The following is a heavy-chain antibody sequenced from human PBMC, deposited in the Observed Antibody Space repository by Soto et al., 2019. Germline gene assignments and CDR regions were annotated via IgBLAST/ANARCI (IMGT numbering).Heavy chain of an antibody. CDR2: ISHDGSAN. Sequence: QVQLVESGGGVVQPGGSLTLSCEASAFSFSGYPMHWVGQAPGKGLEWVAVISHDGSANYHADSVRGRFSISRDNSKNTLFLQMNKLRDDDTSVYFCAREGHSSGRAGIFDYWGQGILVTVSA. CDR1: AFSFSGYP. D-gene: IGHD6-19*01. V-gene: IGHV3-30-3*01. CDR3: AREGHSSGRAGIFDY. J-gene: IGHJ4*02.